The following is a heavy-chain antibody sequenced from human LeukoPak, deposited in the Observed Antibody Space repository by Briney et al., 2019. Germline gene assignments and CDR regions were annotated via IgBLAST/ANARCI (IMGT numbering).Heavy chain of an antibody. J-gene: IGHJ6*02. CDR2: IIPILGIT. CDR3: ARDGMVRGIIDYNGMDV. Sequence: GPSVQLSCKASGGTFSNYAISWVRQAPGQGLEWMGRIIPILGITDYAQKFPGRFTITADISTSTVYMELSSLRSEDTAVFYCARDGMVRGIIDYNGMDVWGQGTTVTVSS. CDR1: GGTFSNYA. D-gene: IGHD3-10*01. V-gene: IGHV1-69*04.